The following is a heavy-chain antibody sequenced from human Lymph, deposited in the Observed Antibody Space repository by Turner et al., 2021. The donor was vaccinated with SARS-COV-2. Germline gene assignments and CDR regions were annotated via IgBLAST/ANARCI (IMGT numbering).Heavy chain of an antibody. CDR2: ISYDGFNK. CDR1: GFTFSTYA. CDR3: ARGSGSYLSAFDI. D-gene: IGHD1-26*01. Sequence: QVQLVESGGGVVQPGRSLRLSCPASGFTFSTYAIHWVRQAPGKGLEWVAVISYDGFNKYYSDSVKGQFTISRDNSKNTLYLQMSSLRAEDTAVYYCARGSGSYLSAFDIWGQGTMVTVSS. J-gene: IGHJ3*02. V-gene: IGHV3-30*04.